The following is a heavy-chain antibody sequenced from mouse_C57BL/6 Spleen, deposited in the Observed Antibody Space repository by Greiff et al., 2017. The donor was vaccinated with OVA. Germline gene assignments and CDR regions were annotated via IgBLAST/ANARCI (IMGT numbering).Heavy chain of an antibody. CDR1: GYAFSSSW. CDR3: AREEIYYYGSSYVNFDY. D-gene: IGHD1-1*01. Sequence: LQESGPELVKPGASVKISCKASGYAFSSSWMNWVKQRPGKGLEWIGRIYPGDGDTNYNGKFKGKATLTADKSSSTAYMQLSSLTSEDSAVYFCAREEIYYYGSSYVNFDYWGQGTTLTVSS. CDR2: IYPGDGDT. J-gene: IGHJ2*01. V-gene: IGHV1-82*01.